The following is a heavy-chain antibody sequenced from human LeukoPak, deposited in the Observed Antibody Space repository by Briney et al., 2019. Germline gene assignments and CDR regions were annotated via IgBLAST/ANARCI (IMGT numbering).Heavy chain of an antibody. CDR2: INPNSGAT. J-gene: IGHJ4*02. CDR3: ARGNTMVTWPAFVY. CDR1: GYTFTDYY. Sequence: ASVKVSCKASGYTFTDYYMHWVRQAPGQGLEWMGWINPNSGATNYAQKFQGRDTMTRDTSISTAYMELSRLRSDDTAVYYCARGNTMVTWPAFVYWGQETLVTVSS. V-gene: IGHV1-2*02. D-gene: IGHD4-23*01.